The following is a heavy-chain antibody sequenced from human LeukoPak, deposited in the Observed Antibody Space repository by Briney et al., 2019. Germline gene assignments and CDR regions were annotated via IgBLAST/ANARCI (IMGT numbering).Heavy chain of an antibody. CDR2: IYHSGST. CDR1: GDSISTSTW. J-gene: IGHJ3*01. CDR3: ARGHNENNYKSTIDV. D-gene: IGHD1/OR15-1a*01. V-gene: IGHV4-4*02. Sequence: SETLSLTCAVSGDSISTSTWWNWVRQPPGKGLEWIGEIYHSGSTNRNPSLKSRVTISVDKTKNQFSLKLSSVTAADTAMYYCARGHNENNYKSTIDVWGQGTMVTVFS.